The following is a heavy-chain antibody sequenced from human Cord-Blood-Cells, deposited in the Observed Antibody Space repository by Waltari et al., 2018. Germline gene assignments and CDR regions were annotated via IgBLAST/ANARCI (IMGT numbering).Heavy chain of an antibody. CDR2: IYYSGST. V-gene: IGHV4-39*01. Sequence: QLQLQQSGRGLVKPPETLSLTCTVSGGSISRSCYYWGWIRQPPGKGLEWIGSIYYSGSTYYNPSLKSRVTISVDTSKNQFSLKLSSVTAADTAVYYCARPRGSYYAFDIWGQGTMVTVSS. CDR3: ARPRGSYYAFDI. J-gene: IGHJ3*02. CDR1: GGSISRSCYY. D-gene: IGHD1-26*01.